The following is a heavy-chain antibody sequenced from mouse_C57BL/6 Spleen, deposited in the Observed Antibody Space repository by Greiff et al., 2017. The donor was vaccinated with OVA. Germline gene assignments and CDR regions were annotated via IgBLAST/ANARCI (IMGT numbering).Heavy chain of an antibody. J-gene: IGHJ1*03. Sequence: VQLQQPGAELVRPGSSVKLSCKASGYTFTSYWMHWVKQRPIQGLEWIGNIDPSDSETHYNQKFKDKATLTVDKSSSTAYMQLSSLTSEDSAVYYCARLYYSNYGYCDVWGTGTTVTVSS. CDR1: GYTFTSYW. CDR2: IDPSDSET. V-gene: IGHV1-52*01. CDR3: ARLYYSNYGYCDV. D-gene: IGHD2-5*01.